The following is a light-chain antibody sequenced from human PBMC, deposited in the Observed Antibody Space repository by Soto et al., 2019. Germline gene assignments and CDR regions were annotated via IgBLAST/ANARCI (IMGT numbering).Light chain of an antibody. CDR1: SSDVGGYNY. Sequence: QSALTQPPSASGSPGQSVTISCTGTSSDVGGYNYVSWYQQHPGKAPKLIIYEVTKRPSGVPDRFSGSKSDNTASLTVSGLQAEDEADYYCSSYTRNNNFVLFGGGTKLTVL. CDR3: SSYTRNNNFVL. CDR2: EVT. J-gene: IGLJ2*01. V-gene: IGLV2-8*01.